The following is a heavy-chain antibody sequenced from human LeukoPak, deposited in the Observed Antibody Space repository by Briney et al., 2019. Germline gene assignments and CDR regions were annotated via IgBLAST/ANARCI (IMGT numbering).Heavy chain of an antibody. Sequence: SETLSLTCAVYGGSFSGYYWSWIRQPLGKGLEWIGEINHSGSTNYNPSLKSRVTISVDTSKNQFSLKLSSVTAADTAVYYCARAMVRGVINSFDPWGQGTLVTVSS. CDR1: GGSFSGYY. V-gene: IGHV4-34*01. J-gene: IGHJ5*02. CDR2: INHSGST. D-gene: IGHD3-10*01. CDR3: ARAMVRGVINSFDP.